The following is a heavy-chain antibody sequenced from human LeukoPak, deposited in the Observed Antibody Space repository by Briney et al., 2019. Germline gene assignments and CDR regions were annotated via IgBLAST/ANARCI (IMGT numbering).Heavy chain of an antibody. J-gene: IGHJ6*02. D-gene: IGHD3-10*01. Sequence: SETLSLTCTVSGGSISNYYWNWIRQPPGKGLEWIGYIYYRGSTNYNPSLKSRVTISVADTAVYYCARGPGGSGTRPPYTFYYGMDVWGQGTTVTVSS. V-gene: IGHV4-59*01. CDR3: YGMDV. CDR1: GGSISNYY. CDR2: IYYRGST.